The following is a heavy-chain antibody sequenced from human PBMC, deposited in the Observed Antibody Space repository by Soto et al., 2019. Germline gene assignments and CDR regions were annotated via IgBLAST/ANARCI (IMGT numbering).Heavy chain of an antibody. Sequence: GGSLRLSCAASGFTFSSYAMSWVRQAPGKGLEWVSAISGSGGSTYYADSVKGRFTISRDNSKNTLYLQTNSLRAEDTAVYYCAKGRGSSSYYFDYWGQGTLVTVSS. V-gene: IGHV3-23*01. CDR3: AKGRGSSSYYFDY. CDR2: ISGSGGST. D-gene: IGHD6-6*01. J-gene: IGHJ4*02. CDR1: GFTFSSYA.